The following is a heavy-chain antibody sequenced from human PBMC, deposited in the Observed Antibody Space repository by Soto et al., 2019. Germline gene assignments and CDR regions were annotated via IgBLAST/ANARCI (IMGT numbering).Heavy chain of an antibody. CDR1: GFDVSNNH. CDR3: AGRLTTAASLDY. Sequence: VQLVESGGGLIQPGGSLRLSCAASGFDVSNNHMTWVRQAAGKGLEWVSLFRGGGSTYYADSVKGRFTMSRDNSKNTLYLEMGSLRAEDTAIYYCAGRLTTAASLDYWGQGTLVTVSS. V-gene: IGHV3-53*01. J-gene: IGHJ4*02. CDR2: FRGGGST. D-gene: IGHD3-16*01.